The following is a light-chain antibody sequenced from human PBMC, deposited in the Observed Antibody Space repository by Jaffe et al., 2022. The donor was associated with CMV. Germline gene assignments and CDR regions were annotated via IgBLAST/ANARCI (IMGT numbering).Light chain of an antibody. Sequence: EIVMTQSPATLSVSPGERATLSCRASQTVSSNVAWYQQKPGQAPRLLIYGASTRATDIPARFSGSGSGTEFTLTISSLQSEDFAVYYCQQYHNWPPIFTFGPGTKVDIK. V-gene: IGKV3-15*01. CDR3: QQYHNWPPIFT. CDR1: QTVSSN. CDR2: GAS. J-gene: IGKJ3*01.